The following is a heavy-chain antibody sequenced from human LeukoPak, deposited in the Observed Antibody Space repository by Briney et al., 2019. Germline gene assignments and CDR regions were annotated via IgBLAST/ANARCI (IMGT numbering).Heavy chain of an antibody. V-gene: IGHV3-21*04. CDR2: ISSSSSYI. CDR1: GFTFSSYS. J-gene: IGHJ4*02. CDR3: AKAVSHSYFDF. D-gene: IGHD6-19*01. Sequence: GGSLRLSCAASGFTFSSYSMNWVRQAPGKGLEWVSSISSSSSYIYYADSVKGRFTISRDNAKNSLYLQMNSLRAEDTALYFCAKAVSHSYFDFWGQGTLVTVSA.